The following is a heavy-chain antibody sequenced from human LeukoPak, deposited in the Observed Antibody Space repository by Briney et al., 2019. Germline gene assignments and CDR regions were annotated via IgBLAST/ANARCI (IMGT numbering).Heavy chain of an antibody. J-gene: IGHJ4*02. V-gene: IGHV3-30*18. CDR1: GFTFSSFG. CDR3: AKDPGEMATNYYFDY. D-gene: IGHD5-24*01. CDR2: ISYDGSNK. Sequence: PGRSLRLSCAASGFTFSSFGMHWVRQAPGKGLEWVAVISYDGSNKYYADSVRGRFTISGDNSKHTLYLQMNSLRGDDTAVYYCAKDPGEMATNYYFDYWGQGTLVTVSS.